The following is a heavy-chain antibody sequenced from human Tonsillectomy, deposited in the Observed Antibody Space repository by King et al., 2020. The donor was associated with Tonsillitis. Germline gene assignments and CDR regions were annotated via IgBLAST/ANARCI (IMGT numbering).Heavy chain of an antibody. CDR2: ISSSSSYI. J-gene: IGHJ4*02. D-gene: IGHD2-2*01. CDR3: ASSPAAAMGNDY. CDR1: GFTFSTYS. Sequence: QLVQSGGGLVKPGGSLRLSCAASGFTFSTYSMNWVRQAPGKGLEWVSSISSSSSYIYYADSVKGRFTISRDNAKNSLYLKMNSLRAEDTAVYYWASSPAAAMGNDYWGQGTLVTVSS. V-gene: IGHV3-21*01.